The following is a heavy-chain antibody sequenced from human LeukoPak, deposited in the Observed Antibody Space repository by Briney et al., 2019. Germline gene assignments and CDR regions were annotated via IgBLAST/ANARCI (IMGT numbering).Heavy chain of an antibody. J-gene: IGHJ4*02. CDR3: ARAGENYYDDY. CDR1: GYTFTNYG. D-gene: IGHD1-26*01. V-gene: IGHV1-18*01. Sequence: ASVKVSCKASGYTFTNYGINWVRQAPGQGLEWMGWISAYNGNTNYAQKLQGRVTMTTDTSTSTAYMELRSLRSGDTAVYYCARAGENYYDDYWGQGTLVTVSS. CDR2: ISAYNGNT.